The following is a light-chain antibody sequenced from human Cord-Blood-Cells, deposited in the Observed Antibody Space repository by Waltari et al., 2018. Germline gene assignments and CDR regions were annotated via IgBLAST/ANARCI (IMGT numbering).Light chain of an antibody. CDR2: EVS. V-gene: IGLV2-8*01. J-gene: IGLJ2*01. Sequence: QSALTQPPSASGSPGQSVTISCTGTSSDAGGYNHVSGYQQHPDKAPKLMIYEVSKRPSGVPDRFSGSKSGNTASLTVSGLQAEDEADYYCSSYAGSNKVVFGGGTKLTVL. CDR3: SSYAGSNKVV. CDR1: SSDAGGYNH.